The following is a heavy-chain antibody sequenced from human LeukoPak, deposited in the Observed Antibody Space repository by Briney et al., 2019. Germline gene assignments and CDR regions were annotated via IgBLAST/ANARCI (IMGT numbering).Heavy chain of an antibody. V-gene: IGHV1-46*01. CDR3: ARVANKRTLDY. CDR1: GYTFTSYY. CDR2: INPRGGST. J-gene: IGHJ4*02. Sequence: ASVKVSCKASGYTFTSYYMHWVRHAPGQGLEWMRRINPRGGSTSYAQKVQGRITMTRDTSTSTVYMELSSLRSEDTAVYYCARVANKRTLDYWGQGTLVTVS. D-gene: IGHD1-14*01.